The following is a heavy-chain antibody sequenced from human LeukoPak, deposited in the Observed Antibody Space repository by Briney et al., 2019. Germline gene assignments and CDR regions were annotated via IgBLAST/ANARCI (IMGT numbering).Heavy chain of an antibody. Sequence: GGSLRLSCAASGFIFSTYDMHWVRQAPGKGLEWVSFIRYDENNYYYADSVKGRFSISRDNSKNTLYLQMNSLRPEDTAVYYCATLGHSGSPARHPGHDYWGQGTLVTVSS. CDR2: IRYDENNY. CDR1: GFIFSTYD. D-gene: IGHD1-26*01. V-gene: IGHV3-30*02. J-gene: IGHJ4*02. CDR3: ATLGHSGSPARHPGHDY.